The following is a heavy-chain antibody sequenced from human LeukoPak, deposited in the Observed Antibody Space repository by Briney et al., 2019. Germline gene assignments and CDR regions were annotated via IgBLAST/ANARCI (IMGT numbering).Heavy chain of an antibody. J-gene: IGHJ4*02. CDR2: IKQDGSEK. V-gene: IGHV3-7*01. Sequence: GGSLRLSCAASGSTFSSYWMSWVRQAPGKGLEWVANIKQDGSEKYYVDSVKGRFTISRDNAKNSLYLQMNSLRAEDTAVYYCAREHEPIAAAPIDYWGQGTLVTVSS. CDR1: GSTFSSYW. CDR3: AREHEPIAAAPIDY. D-gene: IGHD6-13*01.